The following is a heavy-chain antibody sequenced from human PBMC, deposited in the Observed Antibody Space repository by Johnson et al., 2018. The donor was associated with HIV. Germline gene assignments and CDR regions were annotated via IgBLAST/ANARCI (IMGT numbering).Heavy chain of an antibody. CDR2: ISWNSGSI. CDR3: AKDCSISSWSPGCPFDI. J-gene: IGHJ3*02. CDR1: GFTVSSNY. V-gene: IGHV3-9*01. Sequence: VQLVESGGGLIQPGGSLRLSCAASGFTVSSNYMSWVRQAPGKGLEWVSFISWNSGSIGYADSVKGRFTISRDNAKNSLYLQMNSLRAEDTALYYCAKDCSISSWSPGCPFDIWGQGTMVTVSS. D-gene: IGHD6-13*01.